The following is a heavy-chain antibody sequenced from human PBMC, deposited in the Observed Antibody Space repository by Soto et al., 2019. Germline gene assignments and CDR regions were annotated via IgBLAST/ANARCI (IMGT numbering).Heavy chain of an antibody. D-gene: IGHD3-16*01. CDR2: TSYDGSDK. Sequence: QVQLVESGGGVVQPGTSLRVSCVGSGFTFRSYVMHWVRQAPGKGLEWVALTSYDGSDKYYDESVRGRFTISRDNSSNTVDLQMVSLRLEDTALYYCARWGTTGGLDVWGQGTLVSVSS. CDR1: GFTFRSYV. J-gene: IGHJ1*01. CDR3: ARWGTTGGLDV. V-gene: IGHV3-30*19.